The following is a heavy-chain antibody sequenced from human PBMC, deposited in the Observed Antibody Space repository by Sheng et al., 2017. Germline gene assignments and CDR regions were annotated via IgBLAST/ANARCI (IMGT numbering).Heavy chain of an antibody. D-gene: IGHD2-21*02. CDR1: GGTFSSYA. Sequence: QVQLVQSGAEVKKPGSSVKVSCKASGGTFSSYAISWVRQAPGQGLEWMGGIIPIFGTANYAQKFQGRVTITADESTSTAYMELSSLRSEDTAVYYCASYGGNSYYYYGIGRSGAKGPRVTVSS. J-gene: IGHJ6*02. CDR2: IIPIFGTA. V-gene: IGHV1-69*01. CDR3: ASYGGNSYYYYGIGRS.